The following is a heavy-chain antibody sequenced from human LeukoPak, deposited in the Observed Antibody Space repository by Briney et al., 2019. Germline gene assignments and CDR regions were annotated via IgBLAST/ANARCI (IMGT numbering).Heavy chain of an antibody. Sequence: PGGSLRLSCAASGFTFDDYAMHWVRQAPGKGLEWVSGINWNGGSTVYADSVKGRFTISRDNAKNSLYLQMNSLRAEDTALYYCARGDYYYYMDVWGKGTTVTVSS. J-gene: IGHJ6*03. CDR1: GFTFDDYA. CDR2: INWNGGST. CDR3: ARGDYYYYMDV. V-gene: IGHV3-20*04.